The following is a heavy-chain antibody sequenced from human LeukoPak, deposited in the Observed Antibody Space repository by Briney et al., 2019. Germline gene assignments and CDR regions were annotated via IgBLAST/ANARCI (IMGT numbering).Heavy chain of an antibody. CDR3: ARDVETSGRYGYSGY. V-gene: IGHV1-69*05. CDR1: GGTFHRYV. CDR2: IIPIFGTG. Sequence: ASVKVSCKAAGGTFHRYVINWVRQAPGQGLEWMGQIIPIFGTGSNAQKFQGRVTITTDESTAYMELSSLTSEDTAVYYCARDVETSGRYGYSGYWGQGSLVTVSS. J-gene: IGHJ4*02. D-gene: IGHD6-19*01.